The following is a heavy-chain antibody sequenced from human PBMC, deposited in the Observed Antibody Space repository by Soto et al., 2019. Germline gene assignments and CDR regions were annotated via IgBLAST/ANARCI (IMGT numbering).Heavy chain of an antibody. J-gene: IGHJ5*02. CDR1: GFTFNNFW. D-gene: IGHD2-21*02. V-gene: IGHV3-7*03. CDR3: ERIYSRGDWSGFRFDP. CDR2: IGGDGRDT. Sequence: EVQLVQSGGGLVQPGGSLRLSCAASGFTFNNFWMTWVRQAPGKGLEWVASIGGDGRDTYYVDSVKGRFTISRDNGKNSLYLQMDRLRVEDSGVYYCERIYSRGDWSGFRFDPWGQGTLVTVSS.